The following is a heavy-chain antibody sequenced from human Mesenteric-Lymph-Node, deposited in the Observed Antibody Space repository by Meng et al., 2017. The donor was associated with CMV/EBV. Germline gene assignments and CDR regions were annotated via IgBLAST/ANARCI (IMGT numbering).Heavy chain of an antibody. CDR2: IYYSGST. D-gene: IGHD1-26*01. J-gene: IGHJ4*02. CDR1: GGSISSSSYY. V-gene: IGHV4-39*07. CDR3: ARDLGVGAAD. Sequence: ESLKISCTVSGGSISSSSYYWGWIRQPPGKGLEWIGSIYYSGSTYYNPSLKSRVTISVDTSKNQFSLKLSSVTAADTAVYYCARDLGVGAADWGQGTLVTVSS.